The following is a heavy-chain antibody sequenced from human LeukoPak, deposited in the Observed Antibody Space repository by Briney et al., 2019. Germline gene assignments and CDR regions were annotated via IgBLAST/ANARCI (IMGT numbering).Heavy chain of an antibody. J-gene: IGHJ3*02. CDR3: ARDPYGSGSYYRDDAFDI. V-gene: IGHV4-38-2*02. D-gene: IGHD3-10*01. CDR2: IYHSGST. CDR1: GYSISSGYY. Sequence: SETLSLTCTVSGYSISSGYYWGWIRQPPGKGLEWIGSIYHSGSTYYNPSLKSRVTISVDTSKNQFSLKLSSVTAADTAVYYCARDPYGSGSYYRDDAFDIWGQGTMVTVSS.